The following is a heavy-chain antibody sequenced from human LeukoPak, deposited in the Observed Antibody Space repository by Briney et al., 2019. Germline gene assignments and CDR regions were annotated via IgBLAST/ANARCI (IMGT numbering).Heavy chain of an antibody. Sequence: GGSLRLSCAASGFTFSSYSMNWVRQAPGKGLEWVSSISSSSSYIHYADSVKGRFTISRDNAKSSLYLQMNSLRAEDTAVYYCARDSGSYRPLDIWGQGTMVTVSS. CDR3: ARDSGSYRPLDI. V-gene: IGHV3-21*01. J-gene: IGHJ3*02. CDR2: ISSSSSYI. CDR1: GFTFSSYS. D-gene: IGHD1-26*01.